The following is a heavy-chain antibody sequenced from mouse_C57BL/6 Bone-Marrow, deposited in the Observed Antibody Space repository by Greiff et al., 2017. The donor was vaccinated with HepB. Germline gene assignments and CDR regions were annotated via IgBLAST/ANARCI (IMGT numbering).Heavy chain of an antibody. CDR2: IYWDDDK. CDR1: GFSLSTSGMG. CDR3: ARRAEYYDREYFDV. D-gene: IGHD1-1*01. V-gene: IGHV8-12*01. Sequence: QVTLKESGPGILQSSQTLSLTCSFSGFSLSTSGMGVSWIRQPSGKGLEWLAHIYWDDDKRYNPSLKSRLTISKDTSRNQVFLKITSVDTADTATYYCARRAEYYDREYFDVWGTGTTVTVSS. J-gene: IGHJ1*03.